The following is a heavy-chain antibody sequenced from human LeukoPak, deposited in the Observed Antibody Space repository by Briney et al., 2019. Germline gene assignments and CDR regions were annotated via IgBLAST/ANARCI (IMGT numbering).Heavy chain of an antibody. CDR2: ISSIGGST. J-gene: IGHJ6*02. CDR3: VRSIYAMDV. CDR1: GFTFSSYA. V-gene: IGHV3-64D*09. D-gene: IGHD1-26*01. Sequence: GGSVRLSCSPSGFTFSSYALNWVRQAPGKGLEYVSGISSIGGSTSYADSVKGRFDISRDNSKSTLYLQMNSLRAEDTAVYYCVRSIYAMDVWGQGTTVTVSS.